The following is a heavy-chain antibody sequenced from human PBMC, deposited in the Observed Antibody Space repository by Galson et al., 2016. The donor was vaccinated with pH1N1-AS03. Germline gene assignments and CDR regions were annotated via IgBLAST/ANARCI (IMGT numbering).Heavy chain of an antibody. V-gene: IGHV5-10-1*01. D-gene: IGHD2-8*02. J-gene: IGHJ5*02. CDR2: IDPTDSYT. CDR3: ARRVYVTGGPTGDWFDP. Sequence: QSGAEVKKPGESLRISCKGSGYTFISYWINWVRQVPGKGLEWMGRIDPTDSYTPYSPPFQGNLPISVEESISPAYLPWNRRKPSDTAIYFCARRVYVTGGPTGDWFDPWGQGTPVTVSS. CDR1: GYTFISYW.